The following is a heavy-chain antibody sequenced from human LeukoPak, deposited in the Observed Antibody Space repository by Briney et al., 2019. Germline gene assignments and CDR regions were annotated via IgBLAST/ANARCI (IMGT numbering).Heavy chain of an antibody. V-gene: IGHV4-39*07. J-gene: IGHJ5*02. CDR3: ARTYSSGWDGYNWFDP. CDR1: GGSISSSIYY. CDR2: IYYSGST. Sequence: SETLSLTCTVSGGSISSSIYYWGWIRQPPGKGLEWIGSIYYSGSTNYNPSLKSRVTISVDTSKNQFSLKLSSVTAADTAVYYCARTYSSGWDGYNWFDPWGQGTLVTVSS. D-gene: IGHD6-19*01.